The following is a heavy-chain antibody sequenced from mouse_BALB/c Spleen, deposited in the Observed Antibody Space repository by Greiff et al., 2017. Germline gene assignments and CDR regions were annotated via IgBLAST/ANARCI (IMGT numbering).Heavy chain of an antibody. Sequence: EVMLVESGGGLVKPGGSLKLSCAASGFAFSSYDMSWVRQTPEKRLEWVAYISSGGGSTYYPDTVKGRFTISRDNAKNTLYLQMSSLKSEDTAMYYCARRRGYDDAMDYWGQGTSVTVSS. D-gene: IGHD2-3*01. J-gene: IGHJ4*01. CDR2: ISSGGGST. CDR1: GFAFSSYD. V-gene: IGHV5-12-1*01. CDR3: ARRRGYDDAMDY.